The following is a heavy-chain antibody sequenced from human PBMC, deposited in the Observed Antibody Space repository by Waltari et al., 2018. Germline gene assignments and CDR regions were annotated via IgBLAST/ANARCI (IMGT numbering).Heavy chain of an antibody. CDR2: AGVDGTTM. CDR1: GFSHSGYS. Sequence: EVQLVESGGGLVQPGGSVSLSCAASGFSHSGYSMSWVRQTAGKGLEWLAFAGVDGTTMYYADSVKGRFTISRDIRENSVYLQMNSLRVEDTGLFYCARTWRENTFDIWGQGTMVTVSS. V-gene: IGHV3-48*03. J-gene: IGHJ3*02. D-gene: IGHD2-2*02. CDR3: ARTWRENTFDI.